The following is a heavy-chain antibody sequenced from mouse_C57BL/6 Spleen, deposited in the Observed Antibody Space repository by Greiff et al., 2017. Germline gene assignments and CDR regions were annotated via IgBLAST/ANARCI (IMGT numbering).Heavy chain of an antibody. V-gene: IGHV1-69*01. D-gene: IGHD1-1*01. CDR1: GYTFTSYW. Sequence: QVQLQQPGAELVMPGASVKLSCKASGYTFTSYWMHWVKQRPGQGLEWIGEIDPSDSYTNYNQKFKGKSTLTVDKSSSTAYMQRSSLTSEDSAVYYCARGYYGRSPYAMDYWGQGTSVTVSS. J-gene: IGHJ4*01. CDR3: ARGYYGRSPYAMDY. CDR2: IDPSDSYT.